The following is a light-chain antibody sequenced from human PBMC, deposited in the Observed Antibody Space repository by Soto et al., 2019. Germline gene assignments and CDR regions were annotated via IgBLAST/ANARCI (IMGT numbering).Light chain of an antibody. J-gene: IGLJ2*01. CDR2: DVS. CDR3: SSYTSTNSV. Sequence: QSALTQPASVSGSPGQSITISCTGTDSDIGAYNYVSWYQQHPGKAPKLMIYDVSIRPSAVSNRFSGSKSGNTASLTISGLQPEDEADYFCSSYTSTNSVFGGGTQLTVL. V-gene: IGLV2-14*01. CDR1: DSDIGAYNY.